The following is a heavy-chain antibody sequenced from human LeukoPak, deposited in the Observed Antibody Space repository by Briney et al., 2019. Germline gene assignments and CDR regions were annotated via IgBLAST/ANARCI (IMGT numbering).Heavy chain of an antibody. V-gene: IGHV3-66*01. CDR2: IYSGGST. Sequence: GRSLRLSCAASGFTFSSYAMHWVRQAPGKGLEWVSVIYSGGSTCYADSVKGRFTISRDNSKNTLYLQMNSLRAEDTAVYYCARDPTVTKGPSGDYWGQGTLVTVSS. D-gene: IGHD4-17*01. CDR1: GFTFSSYA. J-gene: IGHJ4*02. CDR3: ARDPTVTKGPSGDY.